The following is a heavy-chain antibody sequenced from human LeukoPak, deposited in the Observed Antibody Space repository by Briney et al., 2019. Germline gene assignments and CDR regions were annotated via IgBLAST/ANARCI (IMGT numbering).Heavy chain of an antibody. Sequence: ASVKVSCKASGYTFTSYGISWVREAPGQGLEWMGWISVYNGNTDYAQKFQGRVTMTTDTSTITAYMELRSLRSDDTAVYYCARGDRSGYYFLDSWGQGTLVTVSS. CDR2: ISVYNGNT. V-gene: IGHV1-18*01. CDR1: GYTFTSYG. CDR3: ARGDRSGYYFLDS. J-gene: IGHJ4*02. D-gene: IGHD3-22*01.